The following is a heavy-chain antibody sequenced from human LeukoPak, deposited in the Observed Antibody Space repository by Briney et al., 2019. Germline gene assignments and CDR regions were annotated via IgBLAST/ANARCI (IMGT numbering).Heavy chain of an antibody. CDR2: IGPDGSVT. CDR1: GFTLSPFW. V-gene: IGHV3-74*01. J-gene: IGHJ4*02. D-gene: IGHD3-16*01. CDR3: AIDMGGTFDF. Sequence: GGSLRLSCAASGFTLSPFWMNWVRQSPGKGPVWVSRIGPDGSVTNYADSVKGRFTISRDNAMNTLYLQISSLNVEDTAGYFCAIDMGGTFDFWGRGPRVPVSA.